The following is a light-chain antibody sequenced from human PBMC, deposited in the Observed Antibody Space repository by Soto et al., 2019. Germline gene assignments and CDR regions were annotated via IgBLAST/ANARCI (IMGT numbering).Light chain of an antibody. CDR2: GAS. Sequence: DIVMTQSPATLSVSPGEIATLSCRASQNIRSDLAWYQQKPGQAPRLLMYGASIRATGIPARFSGSGSGTDFTLTISSLQSEDLAIYYCQQYINWTFGQGTKMEIK. J-gene: IGKJ1*01. CDR1: QNIRSD. CDR3: QQYINWT. V-gene: IGKV3-15*01.